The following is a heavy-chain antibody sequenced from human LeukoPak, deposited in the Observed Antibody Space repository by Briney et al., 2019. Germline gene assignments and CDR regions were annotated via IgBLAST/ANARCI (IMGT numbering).Heavy chain of an antibody. CDR2: IYYSGST. Sequence: SQTLSITCTVSRGSISSGDYYWTWIRQPPGKALEWLGYIYYSGSTYYNPSLKSRVTISVDTSKNQFSLKLSSVTAADTAVYYCARAPTDDAFDTWGQGTMVTVSS. V-gene: IGHV4-30-4*01. J-gene: IGHJ3*02. CDR1: RGSISSGDYY. D-gene: IGHD4-17*01. CDR3: ARAPTDDAFDT.